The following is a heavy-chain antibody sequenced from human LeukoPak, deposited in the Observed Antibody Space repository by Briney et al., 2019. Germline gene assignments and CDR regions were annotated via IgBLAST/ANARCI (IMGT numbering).Heavy chain of an antibody. Sequence: GGSLRLSCAASGFIFTNYFMSWVRQAPGKGLEWVAVIWYDGSNKYYADSVKGRFTISRDNSKNTLYLQMNSLRAEDTAVYYCARVGSSDTNDYWGQGTLVTVSS. J-gene: IGHJ4*02. CDR3: ARVGSSDTNDY. V-gene: IGHV3-33*08. D-gene: IGHD6-13*01. CDR1: GFIFTNYF. CDR2: IWYDGSNK.